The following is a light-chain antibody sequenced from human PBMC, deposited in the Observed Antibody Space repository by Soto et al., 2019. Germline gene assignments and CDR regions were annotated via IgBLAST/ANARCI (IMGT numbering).Light chain of an antibody. V-gene: IGLV2-8*01. CDR2: NVN. J-gene: IGLJ1*01. Sequence: QSALTQPPSAYGSPGQAVTISCTGTIRDIGGYDFVSWYQVRPGEAPQLIIYNVNGRPSGVPRRFSGSKSGNTASLTVSGLQAGDEADYYCFSYAGSTYVLGTGTEVTV. CDR1: IRDIGGYDF. CDR3: FSYAGSTYV.